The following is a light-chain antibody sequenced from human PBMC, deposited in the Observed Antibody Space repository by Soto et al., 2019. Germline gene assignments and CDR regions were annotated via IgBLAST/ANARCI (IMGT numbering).Light chain of an antibody. Sequence: DLQMTQSPSSLSASVGHRVTITCQASQDISNYLNWYQQKPGKAPKLLIYDASNLETGVPSRFSGSGSGTDFTFTISSLQPENIATYYCQQYDNLPLTFGGGTKVEIK. CDR1: QDISNY. J-gene: IGKJ4*01. CDR2: DAS. V-gene: IGKV1-33*01. CDR3: QQYDNLPLT.